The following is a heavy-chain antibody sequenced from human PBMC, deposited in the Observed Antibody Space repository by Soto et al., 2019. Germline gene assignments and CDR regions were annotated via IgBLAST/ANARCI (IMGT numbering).Heavy chain of an antibody. J-gene: IGHJ6*02. D-gene: IGHD3-10*01. V-gene: IGHV4-59*08. CDR1: GGSIDGRN. CDR2: VYYDGGS. Sequence: QVQLQESGPGLVKPSETLSLTCTVSGGSIDGRNCAWIRQPPEKGLEWLGYVYYDGGSSYNPSVKSRLTLSMDTSKSQFSLQLRSVTAADTAVYYCVRQGIGNLHGLVDVWGRGTTVTVSS. CDR3: VRQGIGNLHGLVDV.